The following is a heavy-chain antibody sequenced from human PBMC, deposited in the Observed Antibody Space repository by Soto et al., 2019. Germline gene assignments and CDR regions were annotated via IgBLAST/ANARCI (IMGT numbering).Heavy chain of an antibody. CDR3: ARDPIFGVVRDDYYGMDV. Sequence: SETLSLTCTVSGGSISSGGYYWSWIRQHPGKGLELIGYIYYSGSTYYNPSLKSRVTISVDTSKNLFSLKLSSVTAADTAVYYCARDPIFGVVRDDYYGMDVWGQGTTVTVSS. D-gene: IGHD3-3*01. CDR2: IYYSGST. CDR1: GGSISSGGYY. V-gene: IGHV4-31*03. J-gene: IGHJ6*02.